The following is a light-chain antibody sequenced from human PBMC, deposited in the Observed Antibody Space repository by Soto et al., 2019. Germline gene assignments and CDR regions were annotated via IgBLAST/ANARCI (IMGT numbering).Light chain of an antibody. CDR2: KAS. J-gene: IGKJ1*01. V-gene: IGKV1-5*03. CDR1: QNIGSW. Sequence: DIQMTQSPSTLSASVGDRVTVTCRASQNIGSWVAWYQQKPGKAPNLLIYKASTLENWVPSWFSGTGSGTEFTLTISSLQPDDFAPYYCQQYSPYSARSFGQGTKVEVK. CDR3: QQYSPYSARS.